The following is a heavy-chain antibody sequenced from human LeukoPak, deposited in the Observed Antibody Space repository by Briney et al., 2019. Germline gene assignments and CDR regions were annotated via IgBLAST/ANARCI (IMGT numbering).Heavy chain of an antibody. Sequence: SETLSLTCAVSGGSINNYYWGWIRQHPGKGLEWIGYIYYSGSTYYNPSLKSRVTISVDTSKNQFSLKLSSVTAADTAVYYCARDHQKDYYYYYGMDVWGQGTTVTVSS. J-gene: IGHJ6*02. CDR1: GGSINNYY. V-gene: IGHV4-31*11. CDR3: ARDHQKDYYYYYGMDV. CDR2: IYYSGST.